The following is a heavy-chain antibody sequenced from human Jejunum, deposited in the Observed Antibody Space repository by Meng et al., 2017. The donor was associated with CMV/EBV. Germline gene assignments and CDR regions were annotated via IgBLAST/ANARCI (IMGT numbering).Heavy chain of an antibody. J-gene: IGHJ4*02. CDR2: ISYDESDQ. CDR1: GFTFSNYP. V-gene: IGHV3-30*01. D-gene: IGHD5-24*01. CDR3: ARENDYNNYFDL. Sequence: AASGFTFSNYPLHWVRQAPGKGLEWVAVISYDESDQYYADSVKGRFTISRDYSKNTLYLQMNSLRGDDTAVYYCARENDYNNYFDLWGQGTLVTVS.